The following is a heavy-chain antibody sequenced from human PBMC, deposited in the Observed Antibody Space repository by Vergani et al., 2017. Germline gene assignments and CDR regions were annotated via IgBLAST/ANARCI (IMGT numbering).Heavy chain of an antibody. V-gene: IGHV3-64D*06. Sequence: EVQLVESGGGLVQPGGSPRLSCSASGFTFSSYAMHWVRQAPGKGLEYVSAISSNGGSTYYADSVKGRFTISRDNSKNTLYLQMSSLRAEDTAVYYCVKGGSDYGDYARYWGQGTLVTVSS. D-gene: IGHD4-17*01. CDR3: VKGGSDYGDYARY. CDR1: GFTFSSYA. CDR2: ISSNGGST. J-gene: IGHJ4*02.